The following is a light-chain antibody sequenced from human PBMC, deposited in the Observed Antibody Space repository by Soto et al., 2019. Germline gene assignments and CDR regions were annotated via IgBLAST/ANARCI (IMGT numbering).Light chain of an antibody. V-gene: IGKV3-11*01. Sequence: EIVLTQSPATLSLSPGERATLSCRASQSVDRYLAWYQQKPGQAPRLLIYDASNRATGIPARFSGKESGTDFTLTFSSLEPEDSAVYYCQQRSKWPPLTFGGGTKV. CDR1: QSVDRY. J-gene: IGKJ4*01. CDR3: QQRSKWPPLT. CDR2: DAS.